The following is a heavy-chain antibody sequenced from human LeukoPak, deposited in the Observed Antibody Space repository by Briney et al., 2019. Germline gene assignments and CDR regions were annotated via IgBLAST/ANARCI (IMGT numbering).Heavy chain of an antibody. CDR3: ASYSYYDSSGYYAY. J-gene: IGHJ4*02. CDR2: IKQDGSEK. Sequence: GGSLRLSCAASGFTFSSYAMSWVRQAPGKGLEWVANIKQDGSEKYYVDSVKGRFTISRDNAKNSLYLQMNSLRAEDTAVYYCASYSYYDSSGYYAYWGQGTLVTVSS. CDR1: GFTFSSYA. V-gene: IGHV3-7*01. D-gene: IGHD3-22*01.